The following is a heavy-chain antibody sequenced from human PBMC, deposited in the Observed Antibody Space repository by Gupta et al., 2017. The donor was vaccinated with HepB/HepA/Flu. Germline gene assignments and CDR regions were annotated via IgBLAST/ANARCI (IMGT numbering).Heavy chain of an antibody. CDR3: ARAYYYDSSGYRYYFDY. V-gene: IGHV5-51*01. D-gene: IGHD3-22*01. J-gene: IGHJ4*02. CDR2: IYPGDSDT. CDR1: GYSFTSYW. Sequence: EVQLVQSGAEVKKPGESLKISCKGSGYSFTSYWIGWVRQMPGKGLEWMGIIYPGDSDTRYSPSFQGQVTISADKSISTAYLQWSSLKASDTAMYYCARAYYYDSSGYRYYFDYWGQGTLVTVSS.